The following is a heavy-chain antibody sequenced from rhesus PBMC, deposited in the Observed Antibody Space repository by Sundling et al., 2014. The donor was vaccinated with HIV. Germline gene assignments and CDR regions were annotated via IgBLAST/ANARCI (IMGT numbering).Heavy chain of an antibody. CDR3: AIRRAVVSSGGFDV. CDR1: GASISSYW. Sequence: QVQVQESGPGLVKPSETLSLTCAVSGASISSYWWSWIRQPPGKGLEWIGEIGIHSGTTNYNPSLKSRVTISTDTSNNQFSLNLNSVTAADTAVYYCAIRRAVVSSGGFDVWGPGVFVTVSS. D-gene: IGHD2-39*02. CDR2: IGIHSGTT. J-gene: IGHJ5-1*01. V-gene: IGHV4-80*01.